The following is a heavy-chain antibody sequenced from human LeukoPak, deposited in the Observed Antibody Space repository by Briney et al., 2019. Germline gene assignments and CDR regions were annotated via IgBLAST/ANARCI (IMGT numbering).Heavy chain of an antibody. CDR1: GGSISSSSYY. J-gene: IGHJ4*02. Sequence: PSETLSLTCTVSGGSISSSSYYWGCIRQPPGKGLEWIASIYYSGFTYYNPSLKSRVTIPIDTSKNQFSLNLSSVTAADTAVYYCASLRGSYVDYWGQGTLVTVSS. D-gene: IGHD1-26*01. CDR3: ASLRGSYVDY. V-gene: IGHV4-39*01. CDR2: IYYSGFT.